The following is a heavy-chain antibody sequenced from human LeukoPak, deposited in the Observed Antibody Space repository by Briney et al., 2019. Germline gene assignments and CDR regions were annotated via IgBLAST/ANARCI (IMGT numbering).Heavy chain of an antibody. D-gene: IGHD3-22*01. V-gene: IGHV3-53*01. CDR2: IYSSGSA. CDR1: GFIVSDYY. Sequence: GGSLGLSCAVSGFIVSDYYMSWVRQAPGKGLEWVSVIYSSGSAYYADSVKGRFTISRDNSKNTLYLQMNSLRAGDTAIYYCARGPSSDYGAWGQGTLVTVSS. J-gene: IGHJ5*02. CDR3: ARGPSSDYGA.